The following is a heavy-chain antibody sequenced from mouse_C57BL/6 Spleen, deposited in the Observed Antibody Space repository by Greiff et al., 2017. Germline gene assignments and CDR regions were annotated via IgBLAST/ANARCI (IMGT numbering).Heavy chain of an antibody. CDR2: ISSGSSTI. Sequence: DVQLVESGGGLVKPGGSLKLSCAASGFTFSDYGMHWVRQAPEKGLEWVAYISSGSSTIYYADTVKGRFTISRDNAKNTLFLQMTSLRSEDTAMYYCARQGRDWYFDVWGTGTTVTVSS. J-gene: IGHJ1*03. CDR3: ARQGRDWYFDV. V-gene: IGHV5-17*01. CDR1: GFTFSDYG.